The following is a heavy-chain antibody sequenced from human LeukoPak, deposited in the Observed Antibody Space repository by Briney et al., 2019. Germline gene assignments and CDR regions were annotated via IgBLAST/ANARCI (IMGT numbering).Heavy chain of an antibody. J-gene: IGHJ4*02. CDR3: ARGDSSGYYYFDY. D-gene: IGHD3-22*01. V-gene: IGHV4-39*07. CDR1: GVSISSSNSY. Sequence: SETLSLTCTVSGVSISSSNSYWGWIRQPPGKGLEWIGSIYYSGNTYYNASLKSQVSISIDTSKNQFSVNLTSVTAADAAIYYCARGDSSGYYYFDYWGQGTLVTVSS. CDR2: IYYSGNT.